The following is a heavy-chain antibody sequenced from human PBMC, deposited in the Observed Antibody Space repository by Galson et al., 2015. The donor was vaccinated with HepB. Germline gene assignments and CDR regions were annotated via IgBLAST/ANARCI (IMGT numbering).Heavy chain of an antibody. CDR1: GSTFSSYA. J-gene: IGHJ4*02. Sequence: SLRLSCAASGSTFSSYAMHWVRQAPGKGLEWVAVISYDGSNKYYADSVKGRFTISRDNSKNTLYLQMNSLRAEDTAVYYCARELSYWGQGTLVTVSS. V-gene: IGHV3-30*04. CDR2: ISYDGSNK. CDR3: ARELSY.